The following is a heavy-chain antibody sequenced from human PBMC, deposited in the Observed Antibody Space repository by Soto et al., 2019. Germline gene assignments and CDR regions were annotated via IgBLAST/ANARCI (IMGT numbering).Heavy chain of an antibody. CDR1: GFIFSDYY. CDR3: ASPSAGY. J-gene: IGHJ4*02. CDR2: TRNKANSYST. V-gene: IGHV3-72*01. Sequence: EVQLVESGGGLVQPGGSLRLSCAASGFIFSDYYMDWVRQAPGKGLEWVGRTRNKANSYSTEYAASVKGRFTISRDDSKSSLYLQMISLETEDTAMYYCASPSAGYWGQGTLVTVSS.